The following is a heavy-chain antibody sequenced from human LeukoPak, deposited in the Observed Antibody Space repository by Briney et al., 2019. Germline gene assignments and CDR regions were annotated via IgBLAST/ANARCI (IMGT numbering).Heavy chain of an antibody. CDR1: GFTFSSYA. CDR2: ISGSGGGT. CDR3: AKDYVSGIMITFGGTAGD. Sequence: GGSLILSCAASGFTFSSYAMTWVRQAPGRGLEWVSGISGSGGGTYYADSVKGRFTISRDNSKNTLYLQMNSLRAEDTAVYYCAKDYVSGIMITFGGTAGDWGQGTLVTVSS. V-gene: IGHV3-23*01. J-gene: IGHJ4*02. D-gene: IGHD3-16*01.